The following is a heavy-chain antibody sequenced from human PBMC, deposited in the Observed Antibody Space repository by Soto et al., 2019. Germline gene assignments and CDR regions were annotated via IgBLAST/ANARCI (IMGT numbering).Heavy chain of an antibody. D-gene: IGHD3-22*01. CDR1: GYTFTSYA. V-gene: IGHV1-3*01. Sequence: ASVKVSCKASGYTFTSYAMHWVGQAPGQRLEWMGWINAGNGNTKYSQKFQGRVTITRDTSASTAYMELSSLRSEDTAVYYCARDRAYYDSSGREAFDIWGQGTMVTVSS. CDR2: INAGNGNT. J-gene: IGHJ3*02. CDR3: ARDRAYYDSSGREAFDI.